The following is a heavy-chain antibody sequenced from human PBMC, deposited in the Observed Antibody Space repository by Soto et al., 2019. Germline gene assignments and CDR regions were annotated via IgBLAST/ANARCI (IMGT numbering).Heavy chain of an antibody. CDR3: ATGSRGRLYYDFWSGPSYGMDV. V-gene: IGHV5-51*01. CDR2: IYPGDSDT. D-gene: IGHD3-3*01. CDR1: GYSFTSYW. J-gene: IGHJ6*02. Sequence: EVQLVQSGAEVKKPGESLKISCKGSGYSFTSYWIGWVRQMPGKGLEWMGIIYPGDSDTRYSPSFQGQVTISADKSISTAYLQWSSLKASDTAMYYCATGSRGRLYYDFWSGPSYGMDVWGQGTTVTVSS.